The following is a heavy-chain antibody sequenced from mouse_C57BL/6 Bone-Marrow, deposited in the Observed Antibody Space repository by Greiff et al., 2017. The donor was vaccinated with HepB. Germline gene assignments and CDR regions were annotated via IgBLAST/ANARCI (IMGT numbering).Heavy chain of an antibody. CDR1: GFSLTSYG. CDR3: AKNGALREGYAMDY. V-gene: IGHV2-4*01. CDR2: IWSGGST. J-gene: IGHJ4*01. Sequence: VQLQQSGPGLVQPSQSLSITCTVSGFSLTSYGVHWVRQPPGKGLEWLGVIWSGGSTDYNAAFISRLSISKDNSKSQVFFKMNSLQADDTAIYYCAKNGALREGYAMDYWGQGTSVTVSS.